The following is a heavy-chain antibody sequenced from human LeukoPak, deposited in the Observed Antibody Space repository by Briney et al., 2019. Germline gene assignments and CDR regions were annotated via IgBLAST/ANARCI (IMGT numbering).Heavy chain of an antibody. J-gene: IGHJ2*01. D-gene: IGHD3-3*01. Sequence: PGGSLRLSCVASGSSFRSYWMSWVRQAPGKGLEWVANIKQDGSDKYFLDSVKGRFTISRDNANNSVFLQMSSLRVDDTAVYYCARAAKGIFGVTSTKSYWFFDLWGRGTLVTVSS. CDR3: ARAAKGIFGVTSTKSYWFFDL. V-gene: IGHV3-7*01. CDR1: GSSFRSYW. CDR2: IKQDGSDK.